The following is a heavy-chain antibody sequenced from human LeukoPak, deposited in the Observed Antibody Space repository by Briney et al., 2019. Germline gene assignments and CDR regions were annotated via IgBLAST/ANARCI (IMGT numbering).Heavy chain of an antibody. CDR2: ISTSSSYI. CDR3: ARDHGYSYPDY. Sequence: PGGSLRLSCAASGFTFSSYSMNWVRQAPGKGLEWVSFISTSSSYIHNADSVKGRFTISRDNAKNSLYLQMNSLRAEDTAVYYCARDHGYSYPDYWGQGTLVTVSS. CDR1: GFTFSSYS. D-gene: IGHD5-18*01. J-gene: IGHJ4*02. V-gene: IGHV3-21*01.